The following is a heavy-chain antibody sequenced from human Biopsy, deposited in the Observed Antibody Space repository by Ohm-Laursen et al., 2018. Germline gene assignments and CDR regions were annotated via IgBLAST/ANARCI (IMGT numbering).Heavy chain of an antibody. CDR3: ARGEGSSWFDP. J-gene: IGHJ5*02. D-gene: IGHD1-26*01. V-gene: IGHV1-69*10. Sequence: SVKVSCKASGDSFTSYAIGWVRQAPGQGLEWMGGIIPFPNVATYAQKFQGRITITADESTSTAYMELSSLTSDDTAVYFCARGEGSSWFDPWGHGTLVTVSS. CDR1: GDSFTSYA. CDR2: IIPFPNVA.